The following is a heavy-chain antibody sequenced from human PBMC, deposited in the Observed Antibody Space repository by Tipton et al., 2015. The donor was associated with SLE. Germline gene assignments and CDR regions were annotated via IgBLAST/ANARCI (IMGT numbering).Heavy chain of an antibody. CDR2: IYYSGST. D-gene: IGHD2-21*01. J-gene: IGHJ6*04. V-gene: IGHV4-59*01. Sequence: TLSLTCTVPGGSMNNSYWNWIRQPPGKAPAWIGYIYYSGSTNYNPSPKSRVTISVDTSKNQISLQLSSVTAADTAVYYCASSDSAYGMVVWGEGATVSVSS. CDR3: ASSDSAYGMVV. CDR1: GGSMNNSY.